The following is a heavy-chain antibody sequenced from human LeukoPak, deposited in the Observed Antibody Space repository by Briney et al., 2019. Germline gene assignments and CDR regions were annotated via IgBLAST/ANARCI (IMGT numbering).Heavy chain of an antibody. CDR1: GFTVSRNH. D-gene: IGHD6-6*01. CDR2: LYSAGVA. CDR3: ARGGAARPDF. J-gene: IGHJ4*02. Sequence: PGGSLRLSCAASGFTVSRNHMNWVRQAPGKGLEWVSILYSAGVAYYADSVKGRFTISRDNAKNSLYLQMNSLRADDTAVYYCARGGAARPDFWGQGTLVTVSS. V-gene: IGHV3-66*01.